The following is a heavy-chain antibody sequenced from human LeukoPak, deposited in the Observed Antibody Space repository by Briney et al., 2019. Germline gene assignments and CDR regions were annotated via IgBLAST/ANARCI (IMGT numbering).Heavy chain of an antibody. V-gene: IGHV3-20*04. D-gene: IGHD3-22*01. J-gene: IGHJ4*02. CDR2: INWSGGST. CDR3: ARASHYSDSSDYPDY. CDR1: GFTFDDYG. Sequence: GGSLRLSCAASGFTFDDYGMSWVRQAPGKGLEWVSGINWSGGSTGYADSVKGRFIISRDNAKNSLYLQMNSLRAEDTALYYCARASHYSDSSDYPDYWGQGTLVTVSS.